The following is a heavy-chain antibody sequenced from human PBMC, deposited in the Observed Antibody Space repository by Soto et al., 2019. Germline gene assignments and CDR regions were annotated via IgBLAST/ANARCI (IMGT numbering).Heavy chain of an antibody. D-gene: IGHD4-4*01. V-gene: IGHV1-69*13. Sequence: GASVKVSCKASGYSFTGNSMHWVRQAPGQGLEWMGGIIPIFGTANYAQKFQGRVTITADESTSTAYMELSSLRSEDTAVYYCARGSNYVSYYYYGMDVWGQGTTVTVS. CDR2: IIPIFGTA. J-gene: IGHJ6*02. CDR3: ARGSNYVSYYYYGMDV. CDR1: GYSFTGNS.